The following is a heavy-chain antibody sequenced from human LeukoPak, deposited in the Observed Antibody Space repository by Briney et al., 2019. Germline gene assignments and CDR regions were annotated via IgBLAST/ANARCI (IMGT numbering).Heavy chain of an antibody. D-gene: IGHD3-22*01. Sequence: SETLSLTCTVSGGSISSYYGSWIRQPAGKGLEWIGRIYTSGSTNYNPSLKSRVTMSVDTSKNQFSLKLSSVTAADTAVYYCASTTYYDRSVYPLDYWGQGTLVTVSS. V-gene: IGHV4-4*07. CDR1: GGSISSYY. CDR2: IYTSGST. CDR3: ASTTYYDRSVYPLDY. J-gene: IGHJ4*02.